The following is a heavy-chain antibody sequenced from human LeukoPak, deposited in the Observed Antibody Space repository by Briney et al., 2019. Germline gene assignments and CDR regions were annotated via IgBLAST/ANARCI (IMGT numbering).Heavy chain of an antibody. CDR3: ARMPYYDFWSGYTTFFDY. CDR2: ISGSGGST. D-gene: IGHD3-3*01. CDR1: GLTFNSYA. J-gene: IGHJ4*02. Sequence: GGSLRLSCAASGLTFNSYAMSWVRQAPGKGLEWVSAISGSGGSTYYADSVKGRFTISRDNSKNTLYLQMNSLRAEDTAVYYCARMPYYDFWSGYTTFFDYWGQGTLVTVSS. V-gene: IGHV3-23*01.